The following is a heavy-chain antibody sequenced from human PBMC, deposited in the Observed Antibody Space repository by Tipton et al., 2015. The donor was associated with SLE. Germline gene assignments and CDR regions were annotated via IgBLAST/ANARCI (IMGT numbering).Heavy chain of an antibody. CDR3: ASRLGSWYGIDP. CDR1: GFTFSGYD. Sequence: SLRLSCAASGFTFSGYDMHWVRQVPGKGLEWVAVISYDGSNKYYADSVKGRFTISRDNSKNTMYLQMNSLRAEDTAVYYCASRLGSWYGIDPWGQGTLVTVSS. CDR2: ISYDGSNK. V-gene: IGHV3-30*04. J-gene: IGHJ5*02. D-gene: IGHD6-13*01.